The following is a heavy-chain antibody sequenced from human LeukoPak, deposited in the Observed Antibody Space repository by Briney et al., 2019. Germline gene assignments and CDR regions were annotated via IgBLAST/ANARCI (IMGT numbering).Heavy chain of an antibody. CDR2: IYHSGST. CDR3: ATGYCSGGSCYWFDL. D-gene: IGHD2-15*01. Sequence: PSETLSLTCTVSGGSLSRYYWTWIRQPAGKGLEWIGRIYHSGSTNYNPSLKSRVTISVDTSKNQFSLKLSSVTAADTAVYYCATGYCSGGSCYWFDLWGQGTLVTVSS. CDR1: GGSLSRYY. V-gene: IGHV4-4*07. J-gene: IGHJ5*02.